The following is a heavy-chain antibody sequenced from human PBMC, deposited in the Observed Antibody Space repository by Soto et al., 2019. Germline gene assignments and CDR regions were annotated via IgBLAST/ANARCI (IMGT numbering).Heavy chain of an antibody. V-gene: IGHV1-69*13. CDR3: ARPLGRYGMQV. Sequence: ASVKVSCKASGCTFSSYAISWVRQAPGQGLEWMGGIIPIFGTANYAQKFQGRVTITADESTSTAYMELSSLRSEDTAVYYCARPLGRYGMQVWGQGTTVNVSS. CDR2: IIPIFGTA. J-gene: IGHJ6*01. D-gene: IGHD1-26*01. CDR1: GCTFSSYA.